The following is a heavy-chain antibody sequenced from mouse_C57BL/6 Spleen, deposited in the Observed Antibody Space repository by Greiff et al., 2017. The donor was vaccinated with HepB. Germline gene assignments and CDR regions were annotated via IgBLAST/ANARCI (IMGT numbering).Heavy chain of an antibody. Sequence: EVMLVESGGGLVKPGGSLKLSCAASGFTFSSYTMSWVRQTPEKRLEWVATISGGGGNTYYPDSVKGRFTISRDNAKNTLYLQMSSLRSEDTALYYCASALTGTAWFAYWGQGTLVTVSA. CDR3: ASALTGTAWFAY. D-gene: IGHD4-1*01. CDR1: GFTFSSYT. V-gene: IGHV5-9*01. CDR2: ISGGGGNT. J-gene: IGHJ3*01.